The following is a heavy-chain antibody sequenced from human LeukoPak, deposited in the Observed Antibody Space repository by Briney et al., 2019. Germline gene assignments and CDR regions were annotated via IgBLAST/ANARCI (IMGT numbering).Heavy chain of an antibody. CDR2: INPNSGGT. D-gene: IGHD5-18*01. Sequence: ASVKVSLKSSGYTFTVNYMHWMRHAPGQGLEWMGWINPNSGGTNYAQKFQGRVTMTRDTSISTAYMELSRLRSDDTAVYYCAITGMVTIFEYWGEGTLVTVSS. CDR1: GYTFTVNY. V-gene: IGHV1-2*02. CDR3: AITGMVTIFEY. J-gene: IGHJ4*02.